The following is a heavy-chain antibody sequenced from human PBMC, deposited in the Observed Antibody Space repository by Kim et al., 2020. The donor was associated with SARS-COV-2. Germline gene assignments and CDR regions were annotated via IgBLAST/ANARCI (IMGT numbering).Heavy chain of an antibody. CDR3: ARRRLDRGITMPKGWFDP. D-gene: IGHD3-10*01. Sequence: KSRVTLSVATSKNQFSLKLSSVTAADTAVYYCARRRLDRGITMPKGWFDPWGQGTLVTVSS. V-gene: IGHV4-39*01. J-gene: IGHJ5*02.